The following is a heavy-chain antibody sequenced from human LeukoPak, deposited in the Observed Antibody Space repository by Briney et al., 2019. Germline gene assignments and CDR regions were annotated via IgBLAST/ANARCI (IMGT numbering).Heavy chain of an antibody. CDR2: ISYDGSNK. Sequence: GGSLRLSCAASGFTFSSYAMHWVRQAPGKGLEWVAVISYDGSNKYYADSVKGRFTISRDNSKNTLYLQMNSLRADDTAVYYCARDPRYVGFDYWGQGTLVTVSS. J-gene: IGHJ4*02. V-gene: IGHV3-30-3*01. D-gene: IGHD1-26*01. CDR1: GFTFSSYA. CDR3: ARDPRYVGFDY.